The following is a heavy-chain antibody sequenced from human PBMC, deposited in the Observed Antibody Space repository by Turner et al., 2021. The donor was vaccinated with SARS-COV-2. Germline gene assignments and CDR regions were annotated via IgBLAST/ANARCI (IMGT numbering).Heavy chain of an antibody. CDR3: ARHWEVATAAYLARVDP. CDR2: SYYSGST. CDR1: GGSVSSSSYY. D-gene: IGHD6-13*01. J-gene: IGHJ5*02. Sequence: QLQLQESGPGLVKPSETLSLICTVSGGSVSSSSYYWGWIRQPPGKGREWIGSSYYSGSTYYNPGLKSRVTISVDTSKNQVSLKLTSGTDADTAVYLGARHWEVATAAYLARVDPWGQGTLVTVSS. V-gene: IGHV4-39*01.